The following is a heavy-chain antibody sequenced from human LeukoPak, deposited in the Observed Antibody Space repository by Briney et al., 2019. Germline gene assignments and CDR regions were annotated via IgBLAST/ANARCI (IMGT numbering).Heavy chain of an antibody. CDR2: IYYSGST. D-gene: IGHD1-7*01. CDR3: ARHLRTGTGDDWFDP. CDR1: GGSISSSSYY. V-gene: IGHV4-39*01. J-gene: IGHJ5*02. Sequence: PSETLSLTCTVSGGSISSSSYYWGWIRQPPGKGLEWIGSIYYSGSTYYNPSLKSRVTISVDTSKNQFSLKLSSVTAADTAMYYCARHLRTGTGDDWFDPWGQGTLVTVSS.